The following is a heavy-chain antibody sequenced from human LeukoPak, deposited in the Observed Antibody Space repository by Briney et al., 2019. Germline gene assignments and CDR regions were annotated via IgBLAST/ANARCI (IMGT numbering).Heavy chain of an antibody. CDR3: AREDGRLSTNAFEF. V-gene: IGHV1-2*02. J-gene: IGHJ3*01. Sequence: ASVKVSCKASGFTFTEYYVHWVRQAPGQGLEWMGWINPNSDDTLSGQRFQGRVSMTRDTSISTAYMELSRLTSDDTAIYYCAREDGRLSTNAFEFWGQGTIVNVSS. CDR1: GFTFTEYY. CDR2: INPNSDDT. D-gene: IGHD2-2*01.